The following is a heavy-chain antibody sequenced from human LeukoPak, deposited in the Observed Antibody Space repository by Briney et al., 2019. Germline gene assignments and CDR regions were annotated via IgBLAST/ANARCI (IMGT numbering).Heavy chain of an antibody. J-gene: IGHJ6*03. CDR1: GGSFSGYY. CDR2: INHSGST. CDR3: ARGVSSSWYGPWVNYYYYYMDV. Sequence: PSETLSLTCAVYGGSFSGYYWSWIRQPPGKGLEWIGEINHSGSTNYNPSLKSRVTISVDTSKNQFSLKLSSVTAADTAVYYCARGVSSSWYGPWVNYYYYYMDVWGKGTTVTVSS. V-gene: IGHV4-34*01. D-gene: IGHD6-13*01.